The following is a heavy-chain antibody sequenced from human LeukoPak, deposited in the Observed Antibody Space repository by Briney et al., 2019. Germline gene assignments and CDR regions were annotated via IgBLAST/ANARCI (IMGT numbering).Heavy chain of an antibody. D-gene: IGHD2-2*01. Sequence: GASVKVSCKASGYTFTSYDINWVRQATGHGLEWMGWMNPNSGNTGYAQKFQGRVSITSSTSTSTAFMELGDLRSEDTAVYYCARGGASAAARRFDPWGQGTLVTVSS. CDR3: ARGGASAAARRFDP. CDR2: MNPNSGNT. J-gene: IGHJ5*02. CDR1: GYTFTSYD. V-gene: IGHV1-8*01.